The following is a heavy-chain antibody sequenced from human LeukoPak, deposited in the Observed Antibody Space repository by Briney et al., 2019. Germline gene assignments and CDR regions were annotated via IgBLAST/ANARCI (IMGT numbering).Heavy chain of an antibody. D-gene: IGHD6-13*01. CDR3: AKDGRSSSPY. CDR1: GFTFTRYA. J-gene: IGHJ4*02. V-gene: IGHV3-23*01. CDR2: INNNGGDT. Sequence: GGSLRLSCAASGFTFTRYAMSWVRQAPGKGLEWVAGINNNGGDTYYADSVEGRFTISRDNSKNTLYLQVNSLRAEDTAIFYCAKDGRSSSPYRGQGTLVTVSS.